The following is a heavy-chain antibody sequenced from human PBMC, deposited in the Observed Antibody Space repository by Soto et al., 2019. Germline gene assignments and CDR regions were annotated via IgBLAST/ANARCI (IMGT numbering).Heavy chain of an antibody. V-gene: IGHV1-69*12. Sequence: QVQLVQSGAEVKMPGSSVKVSCKASGGTFSSYAISWVRQAPGQGLEWMGGIIPIFGTANYAQKFQGRVTITADESTSTAYMELSSLRSEDTAVYYCASLKSITMVRGVIGFRDYWGQGTLVTVSS. D-gene: IGHD3-10*01. CDR1: GGTFSSYA. CDR2: IIPIFGTA. J-gene: IGHJ4*02. CDR3: ASLKSITMVRGVIGFRDY.